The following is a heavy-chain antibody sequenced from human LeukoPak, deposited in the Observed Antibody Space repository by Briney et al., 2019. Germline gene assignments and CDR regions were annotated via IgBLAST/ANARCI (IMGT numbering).Heavy chain of an antibody. CDR3: ARGPRPVYYYGSGSYLPYYGMDV. CDR2: INHSGST. J-gene: IGHJ6*02. V-gene: IGHV4-34*01. D-gene: IGHD3-10*01. CDR1: GGSFSGYY. Sequence: SETLSLTCAVSGGSFSGYYWSWIRQPPGKGLEWIGEINHSGSTNYNPSLKSRVTISVDTSKDQFSLKLSSVTAADTAVYYCARGPRPVYYYGSGSYLPYYGMDVWGQGTTVTVS.